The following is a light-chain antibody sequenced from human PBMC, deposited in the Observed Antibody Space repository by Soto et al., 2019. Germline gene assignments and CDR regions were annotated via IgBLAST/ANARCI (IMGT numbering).Light chain of an antibody. Sequence: DILMTQSPATLSVSPGERATLSCRASQSVSSYLAWYQQKPGEAPKLLIYDASTMNTGVPSRFSGCGSGTEFTLTISSLETDDFSTYYCHQYRSYGTFGQGTKVDIK. CDR3: HQYRSYGT. V-gene: IGKV3-15*01. J-gene: IGKJ1*01. CDR1: QSVSSY. CDR2: DAS.